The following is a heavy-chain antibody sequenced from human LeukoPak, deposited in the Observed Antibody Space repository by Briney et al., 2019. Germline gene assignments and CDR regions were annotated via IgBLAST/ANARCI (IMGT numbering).Heavy chain of an antibody. D-gene: IGHD3-22*01. CDR1: GFTFSSYS. J-gene: IGHJ4*02. Sequence: GGSLRLSCAASGFTFSSYSMNWVRQAPGKGLEWVSYISSSSSTIYYADSVKGRFTISRDNAKNSLYLQMNSLRAEDTAVYYCARHGYYDSSGYYGQWGQGILITVSS. V-gene: IGHV3-48*01. CDR3: ARHGYYDSSGYYGQ. CDR2: ISSSSSTI.